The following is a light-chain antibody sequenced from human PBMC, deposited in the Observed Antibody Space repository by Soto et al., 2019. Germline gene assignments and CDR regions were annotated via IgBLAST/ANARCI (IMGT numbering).Light chain of an antibody. CDR1: SANIGAAYN. Sequence: QSVLTQPPSVSGAPGQRVTISCTGSSANIGAAYNVDWYQQLPGTAPKLLIYGNNNRPPGVPARFSGSKSGTSASLAIAGLQAEGEGDYYCQSYDSSLSGYVFGTGTKVTVL. V-gene: IGLV1-40*01. J-gene: IGLJ1*01. CDR3: QSYDSSLSGYV. CDR2: GNN.